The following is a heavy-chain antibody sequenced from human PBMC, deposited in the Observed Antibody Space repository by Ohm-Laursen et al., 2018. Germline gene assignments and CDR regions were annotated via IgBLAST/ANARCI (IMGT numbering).Heavy chain of an antibody. CDR3: ARLRRGYSGYEPFDY. J-gene: IGHJ4*02. CDR2: IHNSGST. Sequence: SDTLSLTCTVSGGSISSYYWSWVRQPPGKGLEWIGYIHNSGSTNYNPSLKSRVTISVDTSKNQFSLKLSSVIAADTAVYHCARLRRGYSGYEPFDYWGQGTLVTVSS. V-gene: IGHV4-59*07. CDR1: GGSISSYY. D-gene: IGHD5-12*01.